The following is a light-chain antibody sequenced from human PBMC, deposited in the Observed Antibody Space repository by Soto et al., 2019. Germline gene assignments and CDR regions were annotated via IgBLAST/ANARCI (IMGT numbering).Light chain of an antibody. CDR1: QSVRSN. V-gene: IGKV3-15*01. CDR3: QQYNNWPSLT. J-gene: IGKJ4*01. CDR2: GAS. Sequence: EIVMTQSPATLSVSPGERATLSCRASQSVRSNLAWYHQKPGQAPRLLIYGASTRATGIPARFSGSGSGTEFTLTISSLQSEDFAVYYCQQYNNWPSLTFGGGTKVEI.